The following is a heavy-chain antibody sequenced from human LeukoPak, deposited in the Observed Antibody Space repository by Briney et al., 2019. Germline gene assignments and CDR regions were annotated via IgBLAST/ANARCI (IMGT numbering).Heavy chain of an antibody. CDR2: INPGGSAK. CDR1: GFTFRTYW. V-gene: IGHV3-7*01. J-gene: IGHJ4*02. CDR3: PGCGLSYTIDY. D-gene: IGHD2/OR15-2a*01. Sequence: GGSLRLSCAASGFTFRTYWMAWVRQAPGKGLEWVANINPGGSAKYYVDSVKGRFTISRDDAKTSLYLQMDSLRAEDTAVYSRPGCGLSYTIDYWGQGTMVTVSS.